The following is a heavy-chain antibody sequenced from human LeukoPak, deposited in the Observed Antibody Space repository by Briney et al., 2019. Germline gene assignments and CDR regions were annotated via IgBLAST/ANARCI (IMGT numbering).Heavy chain of an antibody. CDR2: IKQDGSEK. J-gene: IGHJ6*04. D-gene: IGHD5-18*01. CDR3: ARGVDTTMAPADV. CDR1: GFTFSNYW. V-gene: IGHV3-7*01. Sequence: PGGSLRLSCAASGFTFSNYWMSWVRQAPGKGLEWVANIKQDGSEKYYVDSVKGQFTTSRDNAKNSLYLQMNSLRAEDTAVYYCARGVDTTMAPADVWGKGTTVTVSS.